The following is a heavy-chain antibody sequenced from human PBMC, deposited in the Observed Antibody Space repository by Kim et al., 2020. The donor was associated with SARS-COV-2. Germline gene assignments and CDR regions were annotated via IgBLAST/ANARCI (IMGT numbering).Heavy chain of an antibody. J-gene: IGHJ4*02. CDR2: ISSSSSTI. V-gene: IGHV3-48*01. D-gene: IGHD3-10*01. Sequence: GGSLRLSCAASGFTFSSYSMNWVRQAPGKGLEWVSYISSSSSTIYYADSVKGRFTISRDNAKNSLYLQMNSLRAEDTAVYYCARSLNYYGSGSQNLFDYWGQGTLVTVSS. CDR3: ARSLNYYGSGSQNLFDY. CDR1: GFTFSSYS.